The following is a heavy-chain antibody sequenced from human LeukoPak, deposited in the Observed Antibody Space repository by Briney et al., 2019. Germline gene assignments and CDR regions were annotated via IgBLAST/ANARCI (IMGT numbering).Heavy chain of an antibody. Sequence: GGSLRLSCAASGFTFSSYEMNWVRQAPGKGLEWVPYISSSGSTIYYADSVKGRFTISRDNAKNSLYLQMNSLRAEDTAVYYCARDMALVLDDYGDYSTAYGMDVWGKGTTVTVSS. CDR3: ARDMALVLDDYGDYSTAYGMDV. CDR2: ISSSGSTI. J-gene: IGHJ6*04. CDR1: GFTFSSYE. V-gene: IGHV3-48*03. D-gene: IGHD4-17*01.